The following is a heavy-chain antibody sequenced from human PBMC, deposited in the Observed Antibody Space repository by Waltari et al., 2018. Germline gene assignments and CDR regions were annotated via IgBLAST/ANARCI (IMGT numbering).Heavy chain of an antibody. D-gene: IGHD3-3*01. CDR1: KFTFSAFW. Sequence: EVQLVESGGGLVQPGGSLRLSCAASKFTFSAFWMNWVRQAPGKGLEWGAIKKEDGSETHFVDSVKGRFTISRDNARNLLFLQMNNLRAEDTAVYYCVRGQGFLLDYWGQGTLVTVSS. V-gene: IGHV3-7*01. CDR2: KKEDGSET. J-gene: IGHJ4*02. CDR3: VRGQGFLLDY.